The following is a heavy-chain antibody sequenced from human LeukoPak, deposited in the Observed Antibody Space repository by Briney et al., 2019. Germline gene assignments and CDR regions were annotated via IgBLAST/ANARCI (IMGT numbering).Heavy chain of an antibody. Sequence: SETLSLTCTVSGGSISSSSYYWGWIRQPPGKGLESIGSIYYSGSTYYNPSLKSRVTISVDTSKNQFSLKLSSVTAADTAVYYCARHSGGGSEITFGGVIRSSTVIGRYFDYWGQGTLVTVSS. D-gene: IGHD3-16*02. CDR2: IYYSGST. J-gene: IGHJ4*02. CDR1: GGSISSSSYY. CDR3: ARHSGGGSEITFGGVIRSSTVIGRYFDY. V-gene: IGHV4-39*01.